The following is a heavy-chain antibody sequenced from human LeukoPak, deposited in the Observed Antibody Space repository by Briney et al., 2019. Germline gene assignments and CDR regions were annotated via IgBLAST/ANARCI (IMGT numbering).Heavy chain of an antibody. CDR3: ARGSYGSGSYYWFDP. CDR2: IYYSGST. V-gene: IGHV4-31*03. CDR1: GGSISSGGYY. J-gene: IGHJ5*02. Sequence: SQTLSLTCTVSGGSISSGGYYCSWIRRHPGKGLEWIGYIYYSGSTYYNPSLKSRVTISVDTSKNQFSLKLSSVTAADTAVYYCARGSYGSGSYYWFDPWGQGTLVTVSS. D-gene: IGHD3-10*01.